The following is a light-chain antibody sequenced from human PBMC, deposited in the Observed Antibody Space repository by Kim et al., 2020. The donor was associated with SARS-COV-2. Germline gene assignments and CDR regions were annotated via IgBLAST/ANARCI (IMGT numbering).Light chain of an antibody. CDR2: DAS. CDR1: QSVSIY. J-gene: IGKJ4*01. V-gene: IGKV3-11*01. Sequence: EIVLTQSQATLSLSPGERATLSCRASQSVSIYLAWYQQKPGQAPRLLIHDASNRATGIPPRFRGSGSGTDFTLTISSLEPEDFALYYWQQRADWPVTIGGGTKVEFK. CDR3: QQRADWPVT.